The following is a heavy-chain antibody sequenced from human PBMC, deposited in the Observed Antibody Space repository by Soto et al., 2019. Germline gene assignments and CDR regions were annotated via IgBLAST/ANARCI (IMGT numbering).Heavy chain of an antibody. J-gene: IGHJ4*02. CDR3: ARGGDVFDY. V-gene: IGHV3-30*03. D-gene: IGHD3-16*01. Sequence: QVQLVESGGGVVRPGKSLTVSCTGSGFVFGGYGIHWVRQTPGKGLEWLEMTSYDGSNKYFADSVKGRFTISRDNSKNTVYLQMDNLRLEATAVYYGARGGDVFDYWGRGTLVTVSS. CDR2: TSYDGSNK. CDR1: GFVFGGYG.